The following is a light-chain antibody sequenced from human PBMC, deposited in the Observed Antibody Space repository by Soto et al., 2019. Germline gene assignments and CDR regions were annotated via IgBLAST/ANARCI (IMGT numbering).Light chain of an antibody. Sequence: ETVLTQSPGTLSLSPGERATLSCRASQTIRSNYLAWYRQTPGQAPRLLIYGASNRATGIADRFSGSGSWTDFSLIIRRLEPEDFGLYYCQQYGSSPWPFDQGTKVEIK. CDR3: QQYGSSPWP. J-gene: IGKJ1*01. V-gene: IGKV3-20*01. CDR1: QTIRSNY. CDR2: GAS.